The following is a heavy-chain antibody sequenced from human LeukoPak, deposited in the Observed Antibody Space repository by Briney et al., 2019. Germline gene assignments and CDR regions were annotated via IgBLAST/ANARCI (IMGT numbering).Heavy chain of an antibody. CDR3: ARDSGPDAFDI. CDR2: IYSGGST. Sequence: GGSLRLSCAASGFTVSSNYMSWIRQAPGKGLEWVSVIYSGGSTYYADSVKGRYTISRDNSKNTLYLQMNSLRAEDTAVYYCARDSGPDAFDIWGQGTMVTVSS. J-gene: IGHJ3*02. V-gene: IGHV3-66*02. D-gene: IGHD1-26*01. CDR1: GFTVSSNY.